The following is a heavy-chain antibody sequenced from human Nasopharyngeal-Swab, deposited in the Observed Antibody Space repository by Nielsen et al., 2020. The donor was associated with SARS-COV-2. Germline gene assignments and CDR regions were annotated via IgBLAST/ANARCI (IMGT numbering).Heavy chain of an antibody. Sequence: GGSLRLSCAASGFTFDDYAMHWVRQAPGKGPEWVSGISWNSGSIGYADSVKGRFTISRDNAKNSLYLQMNSLRAEDTALYYCAKASPYDYYDSSGYLGDYFDYWGQGTLVTVSS. CDR2: ISWNSGSI. CDR3: AKASPYDYYDSSGYLGDYFDY. V-gene: IGHV3-9*01. D-gene: IGHD3-22*01. CDR1: GFTFDDYA. J-gene: IGHJ4*02.